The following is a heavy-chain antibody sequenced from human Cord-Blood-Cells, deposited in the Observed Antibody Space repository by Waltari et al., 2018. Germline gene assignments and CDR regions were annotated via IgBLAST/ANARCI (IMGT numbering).Heavy chain of an antibody. CDR2: ISSSSSYI. CDR1: GFTFSSYS. CDR3: AREDGYNEGVDY. D-gene: IGHD5-12*01. V-gene: IGHV3-21*01. Sequence: EVQLVESGGGLVKPGGSLRLSCAASGFTFSSYSMTWVRQAPGKGLEWVSSISSSSSYIYYADSVKGRFTISRDNAKNSLYLQMNSLRAEDTAVYYCAREDGYNEGVDYWGQGTLVTVSS. J-gene: IGHJ4*02.